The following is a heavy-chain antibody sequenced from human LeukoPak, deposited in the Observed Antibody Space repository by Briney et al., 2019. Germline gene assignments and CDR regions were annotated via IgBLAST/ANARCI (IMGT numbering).Heavy chain of an antibody. CDR1: GFTFSSYA. V-gene: IGHV3-23*01. J-gene: IGHJ4*02. CDR3: ARDNRDWAFDY. D-gene: IGHD2-21*02. CDR2: ISGSGRST. Sequence: GGSLRLSCAASGFTFSSYAMSWVRQAPGKGLEWVSGISGSGRSTYYADSVKGRFTISRDNSKNTLYLQMNSLRSEDTAVYFCARDNRDWAFDYWGQGTLVTVSS.